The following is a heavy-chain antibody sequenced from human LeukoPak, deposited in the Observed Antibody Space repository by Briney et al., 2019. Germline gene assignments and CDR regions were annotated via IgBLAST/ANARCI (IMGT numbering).Heavy chain of an antibody. D-gene: IGHD6-13*01. V-gene: IGHV3-23*01. CDR1: GFTFSSYA. J-gene: IGHJ3*02. CDR3: AKDSSSSWYSDAFDI. Sequence: GGSLRLSCAASGFTFSSYAMSWVRQAPGKGLEWVSAISGSGGSTYYADSVKGRFTISRGNSKNTLYLQMNSLRAEDTAVYYCAKDSSSSWYSDAFDIWGQGTMVTVSS. CDR2: ISGSGGST.